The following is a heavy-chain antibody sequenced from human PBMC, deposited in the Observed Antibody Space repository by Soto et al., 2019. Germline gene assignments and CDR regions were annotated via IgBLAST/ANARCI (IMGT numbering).Heavy chain of an antibody. CDR1: GGSISSGGYS. V-gene: IGHV4-30-2*01. J-gene: IGHJ4*02. Sequence: SETLSLTCAVSGGSISSGGYSWSWIRQPPGKGLEWIGYIYHSGSTYYNPSLKSRVTISVDRSKNQFSLKLSSVTAADTAVYYCARVLRGYFGYWGQGTLVTVSS. CDR3: ARVLRGYFGY. CDR2: IYHSGST. D-gene: IGHD3-16*01.